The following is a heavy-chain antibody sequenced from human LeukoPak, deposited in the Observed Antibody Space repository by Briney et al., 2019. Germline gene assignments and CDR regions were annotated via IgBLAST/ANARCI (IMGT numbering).Heavy chain of an antibody. CDR1: GGSFSGYY. V-gene: IGHV4-34*01. J-gene: IGHJ4*02. CDR2: INHSGST. Sequence: PSETLSLTGAVYGGSFSGYYWSWIRQPPGKGLEWIGEINHSGSTNYNPSLKSRVTISVDTSKNQFSLKLSSVTAADTAVYYCARGWGVYDFWSGSHYFDYWGQGTLVTVSS. D-gene: IGHD3-3*01. CDR3: ARGWGVYDFWSGSHYFDY.